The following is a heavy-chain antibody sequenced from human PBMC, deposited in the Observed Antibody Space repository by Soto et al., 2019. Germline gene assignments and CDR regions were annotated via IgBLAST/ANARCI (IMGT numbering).Heavy chain of an antibody. CDR2: ISWNSGSI. CDR3: PKEPLRRTGTTLSAYYYYGIDA. Sequence: GGSLRLSCAASGFTFDDYAMHWVRQAPGKGLEWVSGISWNSGSIGYADSVKGRFTISRDNAKNSLYLQMNSLRVEDTALYYFPKEPLRRTGTTLSAYYYYGIDARRQGTTVTVSS. V-gene: IGHV3-9*01. D-gene: IGHD1-7*01. CDR1: GFTFDDYA. J-gene: IGHJ6*02.